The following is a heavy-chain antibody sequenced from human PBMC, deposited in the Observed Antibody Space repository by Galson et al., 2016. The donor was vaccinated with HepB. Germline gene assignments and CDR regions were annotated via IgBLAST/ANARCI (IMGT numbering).Heavy chain of an antibody. V-gene: IGHV3-23*01. CDR3: AKTGKWDNGDFSGDAFDF. CDR1: GFSFSTYA. D-gene: IGHD2-21*02. Sequence: SLRLSCAASGFSFSTYAMTWVRQAPGKGLDWISAMSGSTNITYYADSVQGRFTISRDNSRNTLYLQMTSLRAEDTAIYYCAKTGKWDNGDFSGDAFDFWGQGTLVTVSS. J-gene: IGHJ3*01. CDR2: MSGSTNIT.